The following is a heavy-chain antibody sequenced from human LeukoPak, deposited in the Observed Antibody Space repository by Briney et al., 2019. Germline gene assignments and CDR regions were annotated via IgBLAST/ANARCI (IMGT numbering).Heavy chain of an antibody. CDR1: GFTFSDYW. CDR2: IKQDGSQR. V-gene: IGHV3-7*01. Sequence: GGSLRLSCTASGFTFSDYWMTWARQAPGKGPEWVANIKQDGSQRYYVDSVRGRFTISRDNAKNSLFLQMNGLRAEDTAVYFDYWGQGTLVTVSS. CDR3: Y. J-gene: IGHJ4*02.